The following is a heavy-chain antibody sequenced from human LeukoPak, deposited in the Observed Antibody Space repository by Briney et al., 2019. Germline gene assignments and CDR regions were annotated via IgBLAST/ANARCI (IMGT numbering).Heavy chain of an antibody. J-gene: IGHJ4*02. CDR1: GGSISSGGYY. D-gene: IGHD6-6*01. V-gene: IGHV4-31*03. CDR2: IYYSGST. CDR3: ARVGSSSGFL. Sequence: SETLSLTCTVSGGSISSGGYYWSWIRQHPGKGLEWIGYIYYSGSTHYNPSLKSRVTISVDTSKNQFSLKLSSVTAADTAVYYCARVGSSSGFLWGQGTLVTVSS.